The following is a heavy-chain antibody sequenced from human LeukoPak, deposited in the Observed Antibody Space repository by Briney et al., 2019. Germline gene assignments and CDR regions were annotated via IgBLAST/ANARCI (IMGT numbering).Heavy chain of an antibody. D-gene: IGHD3-22*01. J-gene: IGHJ3*02. CDR2: IIPIFGTA. CDR1: GGSFSSYD. Sequence: SVKVSCKAAGGSFSSYDISWVRQAPGQGLEWMGGIIPIFGTANYAQKFQGRVTITADESTSTAYMELSSLRSEDTAVYYCATPYPRDYDSPWAFDIWGQGTMVTVSS. CDR3: ATPYPRDYDSPWAFDI. V-gene: IGHV1-69*13.